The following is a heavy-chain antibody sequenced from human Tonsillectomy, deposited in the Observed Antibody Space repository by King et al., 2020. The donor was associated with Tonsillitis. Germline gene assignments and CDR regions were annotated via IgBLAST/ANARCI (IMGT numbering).Heavy chain of an antibody. V-gene: IGHV4-34*01. Sequence: VQLQQWGAGLLKPSETLSLTCAVYGGSFSGYYWSWIRQPPGKGLEWIGEINHSGSTNYNPSLKSRVTISVDTSKNQFSLKLSSVTAADTAVYYCARGLAFYDSSGYYYVSGWFDPWGQGTLVTVSS. D-gene: IGHD3-22*01. J-gene: IGHJ5*02. CDR3: ARGLAFYDSSGYYYVSGWFDP. CDR2: INHSGST. CDR1: GGSFSGYY.